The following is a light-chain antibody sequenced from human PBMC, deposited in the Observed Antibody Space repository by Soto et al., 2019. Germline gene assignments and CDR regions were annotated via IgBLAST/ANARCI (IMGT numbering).Light chain of an antibody. J-gene: IGLJ3*02. CDR2: YDS. Sequence: SYELTQPPSVSVAPGKTAKITCGGDNIGSKSVHWYQQKQGQAPVLVIYYDSDRPSGIPERLSGSNSGNTATLTISSVEAGDEADYYCQVWDTNSDHWVFGGGTKLTVL. V-gene: IGLV3-21*04. CDR1: NIGSKS. CDR3: QVWDTNSDHWV.